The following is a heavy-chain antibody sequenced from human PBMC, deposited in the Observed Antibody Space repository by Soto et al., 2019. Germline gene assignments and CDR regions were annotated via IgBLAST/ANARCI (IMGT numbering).Heavy chain of an antibody. CDR2: IYYSGST. CDR3: ARHGMDV. Sequence: LSLTCTVYGGCSSGSSYYWGGIRQPPGKGLEWIGSIYYSGSTYYNPSLKSRVTISVDTSKNQFSLKRSSVTAADTAVYYCARHGMDVWGQGT. V-gene: IGHV4-39*01. J-gene: IGHJ6*02. CDR1: GGCSSGSSYY.